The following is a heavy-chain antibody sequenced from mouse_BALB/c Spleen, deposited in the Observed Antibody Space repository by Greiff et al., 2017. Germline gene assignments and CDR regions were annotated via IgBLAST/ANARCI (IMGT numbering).Heavy chain of an antibody. V-gene: IGHV1-9*01. CDR1: GYTFSSYW. D-gene: IGHD1-2*01. CDR2: ILPGSGST. J-gene: IGHJ4*01. CDR3: ARGGFLRLPHAMDY. Sequence: VQLQQSGAELMKPGASVKISCKATGYTFSSYWIEWVKQRPGHGLEWIGEILPGSGSTNYNEKFKGKATFTADTSSNTAYMQLSSLTSEDSAVYYCARGGFLRLPHAMDYWGQGTSVTVSS.